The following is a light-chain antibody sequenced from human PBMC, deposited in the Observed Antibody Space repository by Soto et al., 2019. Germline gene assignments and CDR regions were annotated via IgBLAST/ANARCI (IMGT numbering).Light chain of an antibody. J-gene: IGKJ2*01. CDR3: QQSYSTPYT. CDR2: AAS. Sequence: DIPMTQSPSSLSASVGDRVTITCRASQSISTYLNWYQQKRGRAPKLLIYAASSLQTGVPSRFSGSGSGTDFTLSISSLQPEDFGTYYCQQSYSTPYTFGQGTKLEIK. CDR1: QSISTY. V-gene: IGKV1-39*01.